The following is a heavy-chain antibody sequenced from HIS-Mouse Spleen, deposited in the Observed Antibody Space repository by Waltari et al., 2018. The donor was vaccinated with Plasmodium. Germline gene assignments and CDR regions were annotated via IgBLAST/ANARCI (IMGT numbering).Heavy chain of an antibody. V-gene: IGHV4-34*01. CDR1: GGSFSGYY. CDR2: INHRGST. Sequence: QVQLQQWGAGLLKPSETLSLTFAVYGGSFSGYYWSWIRRPPGKGLEWIGEINHRGSTNYNPSLKSRVTISVDTSKNQFSLKLSSVTAADTAVYYCASSGSGSYYYWGQGTLVTVSS. D-gene: IGHD3-10*01. CDR3: ASSGSGSYYY. J-gene: IGHJ4*02.